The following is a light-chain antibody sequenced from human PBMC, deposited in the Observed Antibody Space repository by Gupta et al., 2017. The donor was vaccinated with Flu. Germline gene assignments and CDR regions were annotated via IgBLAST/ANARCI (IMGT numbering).Light chain of an antibody. V-gene: IGKV1-9*01. CDR1: KGISNY. CDR3: QQFNSYPRT. Sequence: GDRVTITCRARKGISNYLAWYQQKPGKAPKLLIYEAFTLVSGVPSRFSGSGSWSEFTLTLSSLQTEDFGTYYGQQFNSYPRTFGQGTKVEIK. CDR2: EAF. J-gene: IGKJ1*01.